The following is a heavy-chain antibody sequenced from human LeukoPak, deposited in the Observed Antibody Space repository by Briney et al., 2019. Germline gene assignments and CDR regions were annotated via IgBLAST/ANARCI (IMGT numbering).Heavy chain of an antibody. Sequence: SETLSLTCTVSGGSISSYYWSWIRQPPGKGLEWIGYIYYSGSTYYNPSLKSRVTISVDTSKNQFSLKLSSVTAADTAVYYCARGWGRFDKTQTNWFDPWGRGTLVTVSS. CDR2: IYYSGST. D-gene: IGHD3-16*01. CDR3: ARGWGRFDKTQTNWFDP. J-gene: IGHJ5*02. V-gene: IGHV4-59*12. CDR1: GGSISSYY.